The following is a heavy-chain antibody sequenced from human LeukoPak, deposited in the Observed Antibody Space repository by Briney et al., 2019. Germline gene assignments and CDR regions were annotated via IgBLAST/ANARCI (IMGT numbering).Heavy chain of an antibody. V-gene: IGHV3-48*03. D-gene: IGHD1/OR15-1a*01. J-gene: IGHJ6*03. CDR2: ISSGGSTI. Sequence: PGGSLRLSCTASGFTFSNFEMNWVRQAPGKGLEWVSYISSGGSTIYYADSVKGRFSISRDNAKNSLYLQMNSLRAGDTSVYYCARTNWNKNYYYDYYMDVWGKGTTVTVSS. CDR3: ARTNWNKNYYYDYYMDV. CDR1: GFTFSNFE.